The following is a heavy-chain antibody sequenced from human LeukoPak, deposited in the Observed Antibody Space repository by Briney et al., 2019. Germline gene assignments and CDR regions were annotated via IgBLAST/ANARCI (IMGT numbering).Heavy chain of an antibody. V-gene: IGHV1-18*01. CDR1: GYTFTSYG. J-gene: IGHJ5*02. Sequence: ASVKVSRKASGYTFTSYGISWVRQAPGQGLEWMGWISAYNGNTNYAQKLQGRVTMTTDTSTSTAYMELRSLRSDDTAVYYCACIAALSNWFDPWGQGTLVTVSS. CDR3: ACIAALSNWFDP. CDR2: ISAYNGNT. D-gene: IGHD6-6*01.